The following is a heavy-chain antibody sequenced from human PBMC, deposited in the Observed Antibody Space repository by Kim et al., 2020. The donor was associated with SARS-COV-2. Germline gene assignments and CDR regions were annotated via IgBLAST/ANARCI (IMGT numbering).Heavy chain of an antibody. J-gene: IGHJ6*02. Sequence: SQTLSLTCAISGDSVSSNSAAWHWIRQSPSRGLEWLGRTYYRSKWYNDYAVSVKSRITINPDTSKNQFSLQLNSVTPEDTAVYYCARESRMEVFGVDYYYYYGMDVWGQGTTVTVSS. D-gene: IGHD3-3*01. CDR2: TYYRSKWYN. CDR3: ARESRMEVFGVDYYYYYGMDV. CDR1: GDSVSSNSAA. V-gene: IGHV6-1*01.